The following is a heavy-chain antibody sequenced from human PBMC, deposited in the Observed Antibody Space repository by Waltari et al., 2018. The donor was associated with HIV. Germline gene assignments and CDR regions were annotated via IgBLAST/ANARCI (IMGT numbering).Heavy chain of an antibody. CDR2: IDWDDDK. D-gene: IGHD1-1*01. V-gene: IGHV2-70*01. J-gene: IGHJ6*02. Sequence: QVTLRESGPALVKPTQTLTLTCAFSGFSLSTSGMCVSWIRQPPGKAMEWLALIDWDDDKYYSTSHKTSLTSSKDTSKNQVVRTVTNRDPVDTATYYCALIVSGDTHNYSDCYYGRDVSGQGTTVTVSS. CDR1: GFSLSTSGMC. CDR3: ALIVSGDTHNYSDCYYGRDV.